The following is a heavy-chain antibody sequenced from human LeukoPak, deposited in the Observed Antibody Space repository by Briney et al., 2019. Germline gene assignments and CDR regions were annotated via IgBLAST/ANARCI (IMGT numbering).Heavy chain of an antibody. V-gene: IGHV1-2*02. CDR2: INPNSGGT. CDR3: ARGHSDIWYSLGH. J-gene: IGHJ4*02. D-gene: IGHD1-26*01. CDR1: GYTFTGYY. Sequence: ASVKVSCKTSGYTFTGYYIHWVRQASGQGPEWVAWINPNSGGTKYSQQFQGRVTLTRDTSISTAYMELSRLTSDDTAVYYCARGHSDIWYSLGHWGQGTLVTVSA.